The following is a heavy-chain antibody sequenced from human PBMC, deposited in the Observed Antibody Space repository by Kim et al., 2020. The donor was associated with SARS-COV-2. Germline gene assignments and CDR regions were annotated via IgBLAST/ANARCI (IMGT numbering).Heavy chain of an antibody. J-gene: IGHJ3*01. V-gene: IGHV3-30*18. CDR2: ITDDGSNS. D-gene: IGHD1-1*01. CDR1: VFTFSTYV. CDR3: AKAIGWQLYDAFDV. Sequence: GGSLRLSCEGSVFTFSTYVMHWVRQAPGKGLEWVAGITDDGSNSKYGDSVKGRFTISRDNSKKAVFLQMDSLRPTDTAVYYXAKAIGWQLYDAFDVWGQGTXVTVSS.